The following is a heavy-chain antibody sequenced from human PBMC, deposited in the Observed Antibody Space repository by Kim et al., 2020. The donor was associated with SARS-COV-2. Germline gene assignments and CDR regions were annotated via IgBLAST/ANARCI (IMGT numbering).Heavy chain of an antibody. D-gene: IGHD2-2*01. V-gene: IGHV1-69*13. CDR1: GGTFSSYA. J-gene: IGHJ5*02. Sequence: SVKVSCKASGGTFSSYAISWVRQAPGQGLEWMGGIIPIFGTANYAQKFQGRVTITADESTSTAYMELSSLRSEDTAVYYCARDRQYQLTNWFDPWGQGTLVTVSS. CDR3: ARDRQYQLTNWFDP. CDR2: IIPIFGTA.